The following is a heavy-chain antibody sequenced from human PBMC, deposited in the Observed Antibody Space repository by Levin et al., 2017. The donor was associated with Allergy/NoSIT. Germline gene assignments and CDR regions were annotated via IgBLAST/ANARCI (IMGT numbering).Heavy chain of an antibody. CDR1: GYTFTGYY. Sequence: VASVKVSCKASGYTFTGYYMHWVRQAPGQGLEWMGRINPNSGGTNYAQKFQGRVTMTRDTSISTAYMELSGLRSDDTAVYYCARGGSGVTAVRYWGQGTLVTVSS. CDR2: INPNSGGT. J-gene: IGHJ4*02. D-gene: IGHD4-17*01. CDR3: ARGGSGVTAVRY. V-gene: IGHV1-2*06.